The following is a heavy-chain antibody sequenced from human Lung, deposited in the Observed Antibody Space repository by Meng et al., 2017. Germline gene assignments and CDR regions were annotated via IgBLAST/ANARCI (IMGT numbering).Heavy chain of an antibody. CDR1: GYPFTSYD. CDR2: MNPNSGNT. J-gene: IGHJ5*02. CDR3: ARGLLRHIGGNWFDP. Sequence: QVRLVHSGGEVKKPGASVNVSCTASGYPFTSYDINWVRQATGQGLEWMGWMNPNSGNTGYAQKFQGRVTMTRNTSISTAYMELSSLRSEDTAVYYCARGLLRHIGGNWFDPWGQGTLVTVSS. V-gene: IGHV1-8*01. D-gene: IGHD3-16*01.